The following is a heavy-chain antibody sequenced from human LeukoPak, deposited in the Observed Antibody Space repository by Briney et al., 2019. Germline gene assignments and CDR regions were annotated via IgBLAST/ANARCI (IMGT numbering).Heavy chain of an antibody. Sequence: GSSVKVSCKASGGTFSSYAISGVRQAPGQGLEWMGRIIPILGIANYAQKFQGRVTITADKSTSTAYMELSSLRSEDTAVYYCAKDSEMATGYFDYWGQGTLVTVSS. CDR2: IIPILGIA. D-gene: IGHD5-24*01. J-gene: IGHJ4*02. CDR1: GGTFSSYA. V-gene: IGHV1-69*04. CDR3: AKDSEMATGYFDY.